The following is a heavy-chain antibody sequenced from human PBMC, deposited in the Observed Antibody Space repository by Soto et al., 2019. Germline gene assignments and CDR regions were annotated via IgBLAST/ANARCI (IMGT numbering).Heavy chain of an antibody. CDR1: GYTFGKYA. J-gene: IGHJ5*02. CDR3: AKGSGEVPTNWFDP. V-gene: IGHV3-23*01. CDR2: VSRSGAAT. Sequence: EVQLLESGGGLVQPGGSLRLSCAASGYTFGKYARIWFRQAQGQGLVWVAGVSRSGAATYYADSVKGRFTIPRDNSKNTLSLQMNSLRAEDTALYYCAKGSGEVPTNWFDPWGQGTLVTVSS. D-gene: IGHD6-19*01.